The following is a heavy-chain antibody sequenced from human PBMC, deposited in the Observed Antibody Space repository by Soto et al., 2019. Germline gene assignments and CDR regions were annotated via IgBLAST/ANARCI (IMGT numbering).Heavy chain of an antibody. V-gene: IGHV3-23*01. CDR3: ASEGIVARLFDP. CDR2: IGWSGTDT. D-gene: IGHD6-6*01. J-gene: IGHJ5*02. CDR1: GFTFGSSA. Sequence: GGSLRLSCAASGFTFGSSAMTWVRQAPGEGLEWVSSIGWSGTDTYYADFVMGRFNISRDNSKNTLHLQINSLRVEDTAEYYCASEGIVARLFDPCGHRSLGPVSS.